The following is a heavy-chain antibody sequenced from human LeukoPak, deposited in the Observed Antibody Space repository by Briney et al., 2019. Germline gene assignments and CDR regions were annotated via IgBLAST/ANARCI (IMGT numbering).Heavy chain of an antibody. CDR2: IYYSGST. V-gene: IGHV4-39*07. Sequence: SETLSLTCTVSGGSISSSSYYWGWIRQPPGKGLEWIGSIYYSGSTYYNPSLKSRVTISVDTSKNQFSLKLSSVTAADTAVYYCAREYSSSWPDYYYYGMDVWGQGTTVTVSS. J-gene: IGHJ6*02. D-gene: IGHD6-13*01. CDR1: GGSISSSSYY. CDR3: AREYSSSWPDYYYYGMDV.